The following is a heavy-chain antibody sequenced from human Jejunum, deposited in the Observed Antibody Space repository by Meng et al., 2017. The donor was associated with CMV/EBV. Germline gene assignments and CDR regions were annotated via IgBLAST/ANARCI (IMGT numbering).Heavy chain of an antibody. V-gene: IGHV3-49*04. CDR1: GFTLRDSG. J-gene: IGHJ4*02. D-gene: IGHD2-15*01. Sequence: SGFTLRDSGLHWGGQAAGKGLECVGFIKSDAEGGAIKYAASVRGGFTISTDDSKTIAYLEMNSLRAADTALYFCNRWIGGKGYSLYWGQGTPVTVSS. CDR3: NRWIGGKGYSLY. CDR2: IKSDAEGGAI.